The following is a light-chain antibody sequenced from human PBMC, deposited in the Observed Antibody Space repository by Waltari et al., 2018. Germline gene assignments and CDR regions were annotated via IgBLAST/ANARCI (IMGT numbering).Light chain of an antibody. J-gene: IGLJ1*01. V-gene: IGLV3-1*01. CDR2: QDS. Sequence: SYELTQPPSVSVSPGQTASIPCSGDKLGDKYACWYQQKPGQSHVLVIYQDSKRPSGIPERFSGSNSGNTATLTISGTQAMDEADYYCQAWDSSTLYVFGTGTKVTVL. CDR3: QAWDSSTLYV. CDR1: KLGDKY.